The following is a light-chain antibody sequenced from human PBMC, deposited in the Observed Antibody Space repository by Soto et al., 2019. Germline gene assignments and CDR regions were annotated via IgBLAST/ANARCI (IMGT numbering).Light chain of an antibody. CDR3: QQRSNWPGT. Sequence: EIVLTQSPATLSLSPGERATLSCRASQSVSSYLAWYQQKPGQAPRLLIYAASNRATGTPARFSGSGSGTDFTLTISGLEPDDFAVYYCQQRSNWPGTFGQGTKVEIK. CDR1: QSVSSY. CDR2: AAS. V-gene: IGKV3-11*01. J-gene: IGKJ1*01.